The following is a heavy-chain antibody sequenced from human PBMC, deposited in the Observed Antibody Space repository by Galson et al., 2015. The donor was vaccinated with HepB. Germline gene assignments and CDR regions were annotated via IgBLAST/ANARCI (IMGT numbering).Heavy chain of an antibody. CDR3: ARDQPEWELLRGAFDI. Sequence: SLRLSCAASGFTFSSYAMHWVRQAPGKGLEWVAVISYDGSNKYYADSVKGRFTISRDNSKNTLYLQMNSLRAEDTAVYYCARDQPEWELLRGAFDIWGQGTMVTVSS. J-gene: IGHJ3*02. CDR1: GFTFSSYA. V-gene: IGHV3-30-3*01. CDR2: ISYDGSNK. D-gene: IGHD1-26*01.